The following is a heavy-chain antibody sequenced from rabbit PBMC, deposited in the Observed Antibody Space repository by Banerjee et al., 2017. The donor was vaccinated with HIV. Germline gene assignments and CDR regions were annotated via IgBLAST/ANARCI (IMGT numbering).Heavy chain of an antibody. J-gene: IGHJ4*01. Sequence: QEQLVESGGGLVQPEGSLTLTCKASGFTLSSYWMWWVRQAPGKGLEWIACINTGSGNTVYATWAKGRFTISKTSWTTVTLQMTSLTASDTATYFCARDLTGVTGWNFNLWGPGTLVTVS. CDR3: ARDLTGVTGWNFNL. CDR2: INTGSGNT. D-gene: IGHD7-1*01. CDR1: GFTLSSYW. V-gene: IGHV1S45*01.